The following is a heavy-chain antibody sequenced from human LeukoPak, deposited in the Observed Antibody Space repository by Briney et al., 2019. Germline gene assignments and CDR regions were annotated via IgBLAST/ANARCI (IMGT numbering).Heavy chain of an antibody. CDR2: IYYSGST. Sequence: SDTLSLTCTVSGGSISSYYWSWIRQPPGKGLESIGYIYYSGSTNYNPSLKSRVTISVDTSKNQFSLKLSSVTAADTAVYYCARASGYCTNGVCYTQHYYYYGMDVWGQGTTVTVSS. V-gene: IGHV4-59*07. CDR3: ARASGYCTNGVCYTQHYYYYGMDV. J-gene: IGHJ6*02. CDR1: GGSISSYY. D-gene: IGHD2-8*01.